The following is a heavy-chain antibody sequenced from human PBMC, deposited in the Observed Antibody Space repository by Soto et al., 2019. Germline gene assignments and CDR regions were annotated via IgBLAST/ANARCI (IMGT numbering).Heavy chain of an antibody. V-gene: IGHV4-59*01. Sequence: QVQLQESGPGLVKPSETLSLTCTVSGGSISSYYWSWIRQPPGKGLEWIGYIYYSGSTNYNPSLKRRVPISVDPSESQFSLKLSSVTAADTAVYYCARDYGGSFDYWGQGTLVTVSS. D-gene: IGHD2-15*01. CDR1: GGSISSYY. J-gene: IGHJ4*02. CDR2: IYYSGST. CDR3: ARDYGGSFDY.